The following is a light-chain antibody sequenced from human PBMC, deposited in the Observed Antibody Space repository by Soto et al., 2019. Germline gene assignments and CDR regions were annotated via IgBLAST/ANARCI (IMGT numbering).Light chain of an antibody. Sequence: EIVLTQSPGTLSLSPGERATLSCRASQSVSSSYLAWYQQKPGQAPRLLIYGASSRATGIPDRFSGSGSATDFTLTISRLEPEDFAVYYCQRYGTSPPLTFGGGTKVEI. V-gene: IGKV3-20*01. CDR2: GAS. J-gene: IGKJ4*01. CDR3: QRYGTSPPLT. CDR1: QSVSSSY.